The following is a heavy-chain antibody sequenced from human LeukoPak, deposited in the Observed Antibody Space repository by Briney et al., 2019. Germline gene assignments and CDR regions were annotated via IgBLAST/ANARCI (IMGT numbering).Heavy chain of an antibody. CDR3: ARVVVAATGFQH. CDR1: GFTFSSYS. J-gene: IGHJ1*01. CDR2: ISSSSSYI. D-gene: IGHD2-15*01. Sequence: GGSLRLXCAASGFTFSSYSMNWGRQAPGKGLEWVSSISSSSSYIYYADSVKGRFTISRDNAKNSLYLQMNSLRADDTAVYYCARVVVAATGFQHWGQGTLVTVSS. V-gene: IGHV3-21*01.